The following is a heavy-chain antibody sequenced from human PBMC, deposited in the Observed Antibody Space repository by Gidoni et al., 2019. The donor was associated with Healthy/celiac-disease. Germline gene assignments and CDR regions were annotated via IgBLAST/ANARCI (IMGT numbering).Heavy chain of an antibody. CDR2: IAYDGSNK. CDR1: GFTFSSYV. V-gene: IGHV3-30-3*01. D-gene: IGHD6-6*01. CDR3: AREERAAREY. J-gene: IGHJ4*02. Sequence: VQLVESGGGVVQPGRSLRLSCSASGFTFSSYVMHWVRQAPGKGLEWVAVIAYDGSNKYYADSVKGRFTISRDNSKNTLYLQMNSLRAEDTAVYYCAREERAAREYWGQGTLVTVSS.